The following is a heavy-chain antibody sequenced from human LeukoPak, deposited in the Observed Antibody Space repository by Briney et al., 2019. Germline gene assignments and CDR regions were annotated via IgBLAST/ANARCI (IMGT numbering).Heavy chain of an antibody. CDR1: GGTFSSYA. D-gene: IGHD6-6*01. CDR2: IIPIFGTA. Sequence: SVKVSCKASGGTFSSYAISWVRQAPGQGLEWMGGIIPIFGTANYAQKFQGRVTITTDESTITAYMELSSLRSEDTAVYYCARASSESIAARPYWFDPWGQGTLVTVSS. V-gene: IGHV1-69*05. CDR3: ARASSESIAARPYWFDP. J-gene: IGHJ5*02.